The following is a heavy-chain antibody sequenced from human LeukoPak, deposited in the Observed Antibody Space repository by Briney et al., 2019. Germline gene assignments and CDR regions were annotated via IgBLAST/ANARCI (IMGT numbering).Heavy chain of an antibody. J-gene: IGHJ6*02. CDR2: MNPNSGNT. CDR1: GYTFRSFD. CDR3: ARAPSPASYAMDV. Sequence: ASVKVSCKASGYTFRSFDVNWVRQATGQGLEWTGWMNPNSGNTGYAQEFQGRVTMTRNTSINTAYMEVSGLSSEDTAVYYCARAPSPASYAMDVWGQGTTVTDSS. V-gene: IGHV1-8*01.